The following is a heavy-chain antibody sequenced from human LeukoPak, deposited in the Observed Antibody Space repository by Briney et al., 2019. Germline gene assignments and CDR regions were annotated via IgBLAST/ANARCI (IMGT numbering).Heavy chain of an antibody. CDR3: TTDSGSISDTLDY. V-gene: IGHV3-15*01. J-gene: IGHJ4*02. CDR2: IKSITDGGTT. D-gene: IGHD2-2*01. CDR1: GFILSNAW. Sequence: PGGSLRLSCAASGFILSNAWMSWVRQAPGRGLEWVGRIKSITDGGTTDYAAPVKGRFTISRDDSKNTLYLQINSLKTEDTAVYYCTTDSGSISDTLDYWGQGTLVTVSS.